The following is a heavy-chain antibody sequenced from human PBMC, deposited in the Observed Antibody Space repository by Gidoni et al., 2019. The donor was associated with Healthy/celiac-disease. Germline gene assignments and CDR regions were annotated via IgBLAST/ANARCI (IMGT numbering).Heavy chain of an antibody. J-gene: IGHJ4*02. CDR3: AKAAGKWELLSGVDY. D-gene: IGHD1-26*01. CDR2: ISWNSGSI. V-gene: IGHV3-9*01. CDR1: GFTFDDYA. Sequence: EVQLVESGGGLVQPGRSLRLSCAASGFTFDDYAIHWVRQAPGKGLEWVSCISWNSGSIGYADSVKGRFTISRDNAKNSLYLQMNSLRAEDTALYYCAKAAGKWELLSGVDYWGQGTLVTVSS.